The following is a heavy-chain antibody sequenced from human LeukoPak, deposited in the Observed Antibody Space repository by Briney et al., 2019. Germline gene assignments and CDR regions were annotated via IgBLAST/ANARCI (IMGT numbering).Heavy chain of an antibody. CDR1: GFTFSSYA. CDR3: AKSPRGYDFWSGYLRTWYFQH. J-gene: IGHJ1*01. CDR2: ISGSGGST. D-gene: IGHD3-3*01. Sequence: PGGSLRLSCAASGFTFSSYAMSWVRQAPGKGLEWVSAISGSGGSTYYADSVKGRFTISRDNSKNTLYLQMNSLRAEDTAVYYCAKSPRGYDFWSGYLRTWYFQHWGQGTLVTVSS. V-gene: IGHV3-23*01.